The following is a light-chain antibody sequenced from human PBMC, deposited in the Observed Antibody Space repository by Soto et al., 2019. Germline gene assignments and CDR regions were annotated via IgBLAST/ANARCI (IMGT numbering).Light chain of an antibody. CDR3: QQYYSSPVT. CDR1: RSLLYSFNNKNY. J-gene: IGKJ5*01. V-gene: IGKV4-1*01. Sequence: ILMTQTPDSLSVSLCERATINCKSSRSLLYSFNNKNYLAWYQQKPGQPPKLFIYWASTRESGVPDRFSGSGSGTDFTLTISSLQVEDVALYYCQQYYSSPVTFGQGARLEIK. CDR2: WAS.